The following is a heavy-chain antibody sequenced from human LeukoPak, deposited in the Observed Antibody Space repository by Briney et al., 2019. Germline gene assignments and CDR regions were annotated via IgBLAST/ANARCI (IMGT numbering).Heavy chain of an antibody. CDR1: GFTFSSYE. CDR3: ARGGRAVTTVYYYYYYYMDV. Sequence: GGSLRLSCAASGFTFSSYEMNWVRQAPGKGLEWVSYISSSGSTIYYADSVKGRFTISRDNAKNSLYLQMNSLRAEDTAVYYCARGGRAVTTVYYYYYYYMDVWGKGTTVTISS. J-gene: IGHJ6*03. V-gene: IGHV3-48*03. CDR2: ISSSGSTI. D-gene: IGHD4-17*01.